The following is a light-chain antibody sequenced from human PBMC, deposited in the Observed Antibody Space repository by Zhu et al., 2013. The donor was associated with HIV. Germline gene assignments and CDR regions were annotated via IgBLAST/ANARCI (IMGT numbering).Light chain of an antibody. V-gene: IGKV3-15*01. CDR1: QSVSSY. Sequence: EIVMTQSPATLSVSPGERATLSCRASQSVSSYLAWYQQKPGQAPRLLFYGASTRATGIPARFSGTGSGTEFTLTISSLQSEDFAVYYCQQYNSWPLTFGGGTKVQIK. J-gene: IGKJ4*01. CDR3: QQYNSWPLT. CDR2: GAS.